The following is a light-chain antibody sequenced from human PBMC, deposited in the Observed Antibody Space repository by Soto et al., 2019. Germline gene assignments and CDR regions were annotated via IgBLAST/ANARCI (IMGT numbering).Light chain of an antibody. J-gene: IGLJ1*01. CDR3: SSFTTSHTYI. CDR1: SVDVGAYDF. CDR2: VVS. Sequence: QSALTQPHSVSGSPGQSVTISCTGTSVDVGAYDFVSWYQQHPGKAPKLLIYVVSGRPSGVPDRFSGSKSGNAASLTISGLQAEDEADYYCSSFTTSHTYIFGTGTNLTVL. V-gene: IGLV2-11*01.